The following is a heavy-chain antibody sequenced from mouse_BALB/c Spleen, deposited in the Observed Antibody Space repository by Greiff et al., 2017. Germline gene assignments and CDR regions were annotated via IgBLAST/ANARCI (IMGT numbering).Heavy chain of an antibody. CDR3: ARWLGLRGAMDY. CDR2: ISSGSSTI. D-gene: IGHD3-1*01. Sequence: EVQLVESGGGLVQPGGSRKLSCAASGFTFSSFGMHWVRQAPEKGLEWVAYISSGSSTIYYADTVKGRFTISRDNPKNTLFLQMTSLRSEDTAMYYCARWLGLRGAMDYWGQGTSVTVSS. J-gene: IGHJ4*01. V-gene: IGHV5-17*02. CDR1: GFTFSSFG.